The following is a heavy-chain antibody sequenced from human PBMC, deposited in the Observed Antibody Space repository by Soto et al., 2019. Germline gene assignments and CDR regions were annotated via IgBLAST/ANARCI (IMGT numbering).Heavy chain of an antibody. CDR1: GFTLSSSC. D-gene: IGHD3-22*01. CDR3: GKVADSGHYAVEC. Sequence: PAGSLRLSCAASGFTLSSSCMSWVRQAPGKGLEWVANIKQDGSEKYYVDSVKGRFTISRDNAKNSLYLQMDSLRVEDTSVYYCGKVADSGHYAVECWGQGTLVTVSS. CDR2: IKQDGSEK. J-gene: IGHJ4*02. V-gene: IGHV3-7*01.